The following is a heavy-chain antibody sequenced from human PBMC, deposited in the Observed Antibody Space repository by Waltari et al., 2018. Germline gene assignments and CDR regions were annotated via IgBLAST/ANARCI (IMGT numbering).Heavy chain of an antibody. CDR1: GFTFSSYA. CDR2: ISYDGSNK. Sequence: QVQLVESGGGVVQPGRSLRLSCAASGFTFSSYAMHWVRQAPGKGLEWVAVISYDGSNKYNADSVKGRFTISRDNSKNTLYLQMNSLRAEDTAVYYCAREWCTGGVCYDLFDYWGQGTLVTVSS. CDR3: AREWCTGGVCYDLFDY. D-gene: IGHD2-8*02. V-gene: IGHV3-30-3*01. J-gene: IGHJ4*02.